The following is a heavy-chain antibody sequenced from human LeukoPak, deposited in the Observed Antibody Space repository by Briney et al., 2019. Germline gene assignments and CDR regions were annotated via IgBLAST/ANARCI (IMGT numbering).Heavy chain of an antibody. CDR1: GFTFSSYS. V-gene: IGHV3-21*01. D-gene: IGHD3-3*01. CDR2: ISSSSSYI. CDR3: ARDRGGADDFWSGYYTGYFDY. J-gene: IGHJ4*02. Sequence: GGSLRLSCAASGFTFSSYSMNWVRQAPGKGLEWVSSISSSSSYIYYADSVKGRFTISRDNAKNSLYLQMNSLRAEDTAVYYCARDRGGADDFWSGYYTGYFDYWGQGALVTVSS.